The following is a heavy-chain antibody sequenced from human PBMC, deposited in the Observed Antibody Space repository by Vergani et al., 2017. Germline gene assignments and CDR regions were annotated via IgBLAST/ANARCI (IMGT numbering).Heavy chain of an antibody. CDR3: ARGGEYCSSTSCYPTEFDY. V-gene: IGHV3-48*03. CDR1: GFTFSSYE. CDR2: ISSSGSTI. Sequence: EVQLLESGGGLVQPGGSLRLSCAASGFTFSSYEMNWVRQAPGKGLEWVSYISSSGSTIYYADSVKGRFTLSRDNAKNSLYLQMNSLRAEDTAVYYCARGGEYCSSTSCYPTEFDYWGQGTLVTVSS. D-gene: IGHD2-2*01. J-gene: IGHJ4*02.